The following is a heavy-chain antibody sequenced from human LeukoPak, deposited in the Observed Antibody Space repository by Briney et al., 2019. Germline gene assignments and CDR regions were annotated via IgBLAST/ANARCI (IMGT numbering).Heavy chain of an antibody. CDR1: GFTVSSNY. Sequence: QPGGSLRLSCAASGFTVSSNYMSWVRQAPGKGLEWVSVIYSGGSTYYADSVKGRFTISRDNSKNTLYLQMNSLRAEDAAVYYCAKVGSYYDFWSGYPLYWGQGTLVTASS. V-gene: IGHV3-53*01. J-gene: IGHJ4*02. D-gene: IGHD3-3*01. CDR3: AKVGSYYDFWSGYPLY. CDR2: IYSGGST.